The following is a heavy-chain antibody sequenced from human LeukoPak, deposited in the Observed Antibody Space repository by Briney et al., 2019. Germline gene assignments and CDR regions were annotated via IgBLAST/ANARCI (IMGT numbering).Heavy chain of an antibody. CDR3: AKKGGGFDY. CDR2: ISWNSGSI. J-gene: IGHJ4*02. Sequence: GGSLRLSCAASGFTFDDYAMHWVRQAPGKGLEWVSGISWNSGSIGYADSVKGRFTISRDNAKNSLYLQMNSLRAEDTALYYCAKKGGGFDYWGQGTLVTVSS. V-gene: IGHV3-9*01. CDR1: GFTFDDYA. D-gene: IGHD2-15*01.